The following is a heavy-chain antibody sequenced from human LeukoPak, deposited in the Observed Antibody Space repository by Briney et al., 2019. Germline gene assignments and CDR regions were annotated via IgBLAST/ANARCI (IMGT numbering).Heavy chain of an antibody. J-gene: IGHJ5*02. CDR1: GFTFSSYS. CDR3: ARGDCSGGSCRDIYNWFDP. Sequence: PGGSLRLSCAASGFTFSSYSMNWVRQSPGKGLEWVSYISSNSSTTYYADSVKGRFTISRDNAKNSLYLQMNRLRAEDTAVYYCARGDCSGGSCRDIYNWFDPWGQGTLVTVSS. V-gene: IGHV3-48*04. D-gene: IGHD2-15*01. CDR2: ISSNSSTT.